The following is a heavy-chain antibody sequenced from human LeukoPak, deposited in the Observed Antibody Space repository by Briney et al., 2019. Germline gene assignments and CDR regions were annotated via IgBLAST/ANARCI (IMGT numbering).Heavy chain of an antibody. CDR1: GGSFSGYY. Sequence: PSETLSLTCAVYGGSFSGYYWSWIRQPPGKGLEWIGEINHSGSTNYNPSLKSRVTISVDTSKNQFSLKLDSVTAADTAVYYCARKYSSGWKHIDYWGQGTLVTVSS. CDR3: ARKYSSGWKHIDY. D-gene: IGHD6-19*01. J-gene: IGHJ4*02. CDR2: INHSGST. V-gene: IGHV4-34*01.